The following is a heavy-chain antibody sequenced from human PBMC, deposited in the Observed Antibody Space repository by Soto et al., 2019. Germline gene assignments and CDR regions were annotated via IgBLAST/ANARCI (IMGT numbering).Heavy chain of an antibody. CDR1: GGSVSGGVYY. CDR2: IYYSGST. Sequence: QVQLQESGPGLVKPSQTLSLTCTVSGGSVSGGVYYWNWIRQHPEKGLEWIGYIYYSGSTYYNPSLRSRVTIAADTSKHQFSLKLSSVTVADTPVYYCARSSVAGAGYFQHWGQGTQVIVSS. CDR3: ARSSVAGAGYFQH. D-gene: IGHD6-19*01. V-gene: IGHV4-31*03. J-gene: IGHJ1*01.